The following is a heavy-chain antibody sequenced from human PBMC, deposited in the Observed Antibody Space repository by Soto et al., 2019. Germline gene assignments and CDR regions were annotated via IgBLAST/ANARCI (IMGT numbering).Heavy chain of an antibody. CDR2: ISAYNGNT. V-gene: IGHV1-18*01. D-gene: IGHD3-3*01. CDR3: ASNDFWSGYDIRAYYYYGMDV. Sequence: GASVKVSCKASGYTFTSYGISWVRQAPGQGLEWMGWISAYNGNTNYAQKLQGRVTMTTDTSTSTAYMELRSLRSDDTAVYYCASNDFWSGYDIRAYYYYGMDVWGQGTTVTVSS. CDR1: GYTFTSYG. J-gene: IGHJ6*02.